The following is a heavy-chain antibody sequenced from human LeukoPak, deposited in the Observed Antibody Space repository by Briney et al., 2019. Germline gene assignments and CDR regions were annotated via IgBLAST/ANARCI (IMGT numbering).Heavy chain of an antibody. Sequence: GGSLRLSCAASGFTFSSYSMNWVRQAPGKGLEWVSSISSSSSYIYYADSVKGRFTISRDNAKNSLYLQMNSLRAEDTAVYYCARDYYGSGSSGAFDIWSQGTMVTVSS. CDR3: ARDYYGSGSSGAFDI. D-gene: IGHD3-10*01. CDR1: GFTFSSYS. J-gene: IGHJ3*02. CDR2: ISSSSSYI. V-gene: IGHV3-21*01.